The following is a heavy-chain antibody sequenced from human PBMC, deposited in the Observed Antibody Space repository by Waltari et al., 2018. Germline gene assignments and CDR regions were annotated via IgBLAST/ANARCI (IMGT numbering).Heavy chain of an antibody. V-gene: IGHV1-69*01. CDR2: IIPIFGTA. D-gene: IGHD3-22*01. CDR3: ARDRDYDSSGYYSGGWFDP. J-gene: IGHJ5*02. CDR1: GGTFSSYA. Sequence: QVQLVQSGAEVKKPGSSVKVSCKASGGTFSSYAISWVRQAPGQGLEWMGGIIPIFGTANYAQKFQGRVTITADESTSTAYRELSSLRSEDTAVYYWARDRDYDSSGYYSGGWFDPWGQGTLVTVSS.